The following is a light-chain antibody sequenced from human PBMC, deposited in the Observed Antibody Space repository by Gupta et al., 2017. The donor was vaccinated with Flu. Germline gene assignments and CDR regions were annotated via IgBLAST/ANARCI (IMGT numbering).Light chain of an antibody. CDR2: KAS. V-gene: IGKV2-30*01. CDR1: ESLVYSDGDSY. J-gene: IGKJ1*01. Sequence: DAVMTQSPLSLPVTLGQPASISCRSSESLVYSDGDSYVSWFHQRPGQSPRRLIYKASNRDSGVPDRISGSGSGTDFTLTISRLEAEDVGVYYCMHSTRWPWTVGQGTKVEI. CDR3: MHSTRWPWT.